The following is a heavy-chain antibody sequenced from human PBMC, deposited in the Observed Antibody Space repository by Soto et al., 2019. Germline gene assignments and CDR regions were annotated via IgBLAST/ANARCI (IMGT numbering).Heavy chain of an antibody. CDR3: ASKFGELLADAFDI. CDR1: NASISSRKW. Sequence: SETMSLTCTVSNASISSRKWWTWVRQTPGKGLEWIGEIYHSGSINHNPSLKSRVTMSLDKSKNQFSLKMTSVTAADTAVYYCASKFGELLADAFDIWGQGTVVT. V-gene: IGHV4-4*02. D-gene: IGHD3-10*01. J-gene: IGHJ3*02. CDR2: IYHSGSI.